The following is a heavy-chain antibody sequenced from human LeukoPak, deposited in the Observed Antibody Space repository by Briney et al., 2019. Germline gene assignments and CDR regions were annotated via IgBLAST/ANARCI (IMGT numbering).Heavy chain of an antibody. CDR1: GGSFSGYY. J-gene: IGHJ4*02. Sequence: PSETLSLTCAVYGGSFSGYYWSWIRQPPGKGLEWIGEINHSGSTNYNPSLKSRVTISVDTSKNQFSLKLSSVTAADTAVYYCAREGIVGARYFDYWGQGTLVTVSS. CDR2: INHSGST. V-gene: IGHV4-34*01. D-gene: IGHD1-26*01. CDR3: AREGIVGARYFDY.